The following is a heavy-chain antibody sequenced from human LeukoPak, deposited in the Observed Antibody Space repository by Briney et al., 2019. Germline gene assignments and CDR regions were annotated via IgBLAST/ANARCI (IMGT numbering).Heavy chain of an antibody. J-gene: IGHJ4*02. D-gene: IGHD1-1*01. Sequence: GGSLRLSCAASGFTFSTYSMNCVRQAPGKGLEWVAVISYDGSNKYYADSVKGRFTISRDNSKNTLYLQMNSLRAEDTAIYYCAKDAYNWNGYYFDSWGRGTLVTVSS. V-gene: IGHV3-30*18. CDR3: AKDAYNWNGYYFDS. CDR1: GFTFSTYS. CDR2: ISYDGSNK.